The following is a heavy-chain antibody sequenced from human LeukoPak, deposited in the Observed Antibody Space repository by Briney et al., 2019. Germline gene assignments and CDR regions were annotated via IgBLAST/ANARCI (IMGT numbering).Heavy chain of an antibody. CDR3: ASSMVRGVTSDDY. D-gene: IGHD3-10*01. V-gene: IGHV3-30*04. Sequence: GGSLRLSCAASEFTFSSYAMHWVRQAPGKGLEWVAVISYDGSNKYYADSVKGRFTISRDNSKNTLYLQMNSLRAEDTAVYYCASSMVRGVTSDDYWGQGTLVTVSS. CDR2: ISYDGSNK. CDR1: EFTFSSYA. J-gene: IGHJ4*02.